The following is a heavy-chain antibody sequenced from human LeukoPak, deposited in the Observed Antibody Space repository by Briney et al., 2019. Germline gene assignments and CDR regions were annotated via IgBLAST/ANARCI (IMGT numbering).Heavy chain of an antibody. CDR1: GAAFNDYC. D-gene: IGHD5-12*01. CDR3: ARRGIWIQWNFEY. V-gene: IGHV4-34*01. J-gene: IGHJ4*02. Sequence: SETLSLTCAVEGAAFNDYCWSWVRQSQKKWLEWIAEINQGGSTIYNPSLKNRVTMSIDTTRKHFSLQLASLTAADTAVYFCARRGIWIQWNFEYWGQGVLVTVSS. CDR2: INQGGST.